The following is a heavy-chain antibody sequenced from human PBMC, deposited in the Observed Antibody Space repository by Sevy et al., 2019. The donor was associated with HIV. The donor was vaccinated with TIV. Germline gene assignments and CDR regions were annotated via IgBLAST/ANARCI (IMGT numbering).Heavy chain of an antibody. V-gene: IGHV3-23*01. J-gene: IGHJ4*02. CDR3: AKTPFMDFWNDYYSFYFDF. CDR2: ISFSGSKT. D-gene: IGHD3-3*01. Sequence: GGSLRLSCAAAGFNFNNYAMTWVRQAPGKGLEWVSGISFSGSKTYYAESVKGRFSISRDTSKNTLYLQMNNVRVEDMAVYFCAKTPFMDFWNDYYSFYFDFWGQGTLVTVSS. CDR1: GFNFNNYA.